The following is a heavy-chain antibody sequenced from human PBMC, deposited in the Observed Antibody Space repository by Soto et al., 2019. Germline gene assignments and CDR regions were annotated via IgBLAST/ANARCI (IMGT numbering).Heavy chain of an antibody. CDR2: IYPGDSDT. Sequence: GESLNIFCQGSGYSCTSYWTGRMRQMPANGLEWMGIIYPGDSDTRYRPSLEGQVTMAADKSISIVYLQWSSLKASDTARYYCSRLGGYDSRGYGRDVWGQGTTVTVSS. CDR3: SRLGGYDSRGYGRDV. CDR1: GYSCTSYW. J-gene: IGHJ6*02. D-gene: IGHD5-12*01. V-gene: IGHV5-51*01.